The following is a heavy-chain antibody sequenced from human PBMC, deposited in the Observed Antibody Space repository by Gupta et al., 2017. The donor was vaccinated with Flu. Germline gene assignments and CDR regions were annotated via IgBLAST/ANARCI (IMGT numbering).Heavy chain of an antibody. CDR1: YA. CDR3: AKDVRGAAAGGGHYFDY. Sequence: YAMSWVRQAPGKGLQWVSGITSGGSTYYADSVKGRFTISKDNSKNTLYLQMNSLRAKDTAIYYCAKDVRGAAAGGGHYFDYWGQGTLVTVSS. CDR2: ITSGGST. J-gene: IGHJ4*02. V-gene: IGHV3-23*01. D-gene: IGHD6-13*01.